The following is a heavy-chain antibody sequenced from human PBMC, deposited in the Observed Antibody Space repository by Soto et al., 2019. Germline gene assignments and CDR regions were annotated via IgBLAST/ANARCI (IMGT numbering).Heavy chain of an antibody. CDR3: VRLNQYTVVEVNY. CDR2: IRSKPKNYAT. J-gene: IGHJ4*02. CDR1: GFTFSDSA. D-gene: IGHD2-15*01. Sequence: GGSLRLSCAASGFTFSDSAMHWVRQASGKGLEWVGRIRSKPKNYATAYAASVKGRFTISRDDSKNTAYLQMNSLKTEDTAVYYCVRLNQYTVVEVNYWGQGTLVTVS. V-gene: IGHV3-73*01.